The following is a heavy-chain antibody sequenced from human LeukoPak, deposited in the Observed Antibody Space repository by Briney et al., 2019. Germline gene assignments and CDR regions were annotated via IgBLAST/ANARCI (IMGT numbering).Heavy chain of an antibody. Sequence: PSETPSLTCTVSGGSISSSSYYWGWIRQPPGKGLEWIGSIYYSGSTYYNPSLKSRVTISVDTSKNQFSLKLSSVTAADTAVYYCASLNCITIFGVVIVNWFDPWGQGTLVTVSS. V-gene: IGHV4-39*01. CDR2: IYYSGST. D-gene: IGHD3-3*01. CDR3: ASLNCITIFGVVIVNWFDP. CDR1: GGSISSSSYY. J-gene: IGHJ5*02.